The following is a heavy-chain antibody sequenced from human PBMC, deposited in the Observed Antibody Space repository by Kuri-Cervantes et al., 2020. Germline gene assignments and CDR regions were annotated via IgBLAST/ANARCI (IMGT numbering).Heavy chain of an antibody. J-gene: IGHJ4*02. Sequence: GESLKISCAASGFTFSSYAMSWVRQAPGKGLEWVSAISGSGGSTYYADSVKGRFTISRDNSKNTLYLQMNSLRAEDTAVYYCATALGYCSGGSCREDDYWGQGTLVTVSS. V-gene: IGHV3-23*01. CDR1: GFTFSSYA. CDR3: ATALGYCSGGSCREDDY. D-gene: IGHD2-15*01. CDR2: ISGSGGST.